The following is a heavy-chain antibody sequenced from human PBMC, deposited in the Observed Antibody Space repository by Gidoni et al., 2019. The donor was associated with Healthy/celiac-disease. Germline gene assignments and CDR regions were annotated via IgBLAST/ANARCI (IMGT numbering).Heavy chain of an antibody. V-gene: IGHV3-48*03. CDR1: GFTFSSYE. CDR3: ARSADYDILTGYYVLYYFDY. J-gene: IGHJ4*02. CDR2: ISSSGSTI. Sequence: EVQLVESGGGLVQPGGSLRLSCAASGFTFSSYEMTWVRQAPGKGLEWVSYISSSGSTIYYADSVKGRFTISRDNAKNSLYLQMNSLRAEDTAVYYCARSADYDILTGYYVLYYFDYWGQGTLVTVSS. D-gene: IGHD3-9*01.